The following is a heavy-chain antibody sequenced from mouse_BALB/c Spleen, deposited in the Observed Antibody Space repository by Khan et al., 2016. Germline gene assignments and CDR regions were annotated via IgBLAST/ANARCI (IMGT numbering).Heavy chain of an antibody. J-gene: IGHJ4*01. CDR1: GFSLTRYG. CDR3: ARDPEFITSSTGTMDY. CDR2: IWAGGGT. D-gene: IGHD1-2*01. Sequence: QVQLKQSGPGLVAPSQSLSITCTVSGFSLTRYGVHWVRQPPGKGLEWLGVIWAGGGTDYNSALMSRLRISKDNSKSQVFLKMNSLQTDGAAMYYCARDPEFITSSTGTMDYWGQGTSVTVSA. V-gene: IGHV2-9*02.